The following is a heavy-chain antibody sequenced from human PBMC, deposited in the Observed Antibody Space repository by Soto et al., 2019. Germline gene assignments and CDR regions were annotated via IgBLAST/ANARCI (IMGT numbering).Heavy chain of an antibody. CDR3: AKRYCSGGSCFYYYYSIDV. D-gene: IGHD2-15*01. J-gene: IGHJ6*03. Sequence: GGSLRLSCAASGFTFSSYAMSWVRQAPGKGLEGVSAISGSGGSTYYADSGKGRFTISRDNSKNTLYLQMNSLRAEDTAVYYSAKRYCSGGSCFYYYYSIDVWGKGTTVTVSS. CDR2: ISGSGGST. CDR1: GFTFSSYA. V-gene: IGHV3-23*01.